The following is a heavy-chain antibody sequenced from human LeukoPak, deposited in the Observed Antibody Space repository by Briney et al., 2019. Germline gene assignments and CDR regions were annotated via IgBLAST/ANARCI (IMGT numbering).Heavy chain of an antibody. CDR1: GYTFTGYY. J-gene: IGHJ3*02. Sequence: GASVKVSCKASGYTFTGYYMHWVRQAPGQGLEWMGWINPNSGGTNYAQKFQGRVTMTRDTSISTAYMELSRLRSDGTAVYYCARGIKEGYSYGFHAFDIWGQGTMVTVSS. D-gene: IGHD5-18*01. V-gene: IGHV1-2*02. CDR2: INPNSGGT. CDR3: ARGIKEGYSYGFHAFDI.